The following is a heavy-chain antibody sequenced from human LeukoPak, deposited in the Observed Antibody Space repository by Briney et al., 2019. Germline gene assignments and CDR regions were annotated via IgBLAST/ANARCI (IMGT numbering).Heavy chain of an antibody. CDR2: ISSSSSYI. D-gene: IGHD3-3*01. J-gene: IGHJ6*03. V-gene: IGHV3-21*01. CDR3: AREYYDFWSGYYNYYYMDV. CDR1: GFTFSSYS. Sequence: KTGGSLRLSCAASGFTFSSYSMNWVRQAPGKGLEWVSSISSSSSYIYYADSVKGRSTISRDNAKNSLYLQMNSLRAEDTAVYYCAREYYDFWSGYYNYYYMDVWGKGTTVTVSS.